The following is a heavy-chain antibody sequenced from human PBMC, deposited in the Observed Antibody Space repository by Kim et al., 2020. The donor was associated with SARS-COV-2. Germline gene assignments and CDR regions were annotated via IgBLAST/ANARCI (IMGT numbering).Heavy chain of an antibody. Sequence: GGSLRLSCSASGFTFSSYLMSWVRQAPGKGLEYVSAINNNGGSTYYADSVKGRFIISRDNSQNTLYLQMSSLRAEDTAVYYCVKVSSTYYYFDHWGQGTL. CDR3: VKVSSTYYYFDH. CDR2: INNNGGST. J-gene: IGHJ4*02. V-gene: IGHV3-64D*09. CDR1: GFTFSSYL. D-gene: IGHD2-2*01.